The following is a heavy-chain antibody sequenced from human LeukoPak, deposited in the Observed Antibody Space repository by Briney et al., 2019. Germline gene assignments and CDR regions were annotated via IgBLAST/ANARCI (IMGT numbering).Heavy chain of an antibody. V-gene: IGHV4-39*01. Sequence: PSETLSLTCTVSGGSLSRSSYYWGWIRQPPGKGLEWIGRIYFSGNTYYSTSLKSRVTISVDTSNNQFSPKLSSVTAADTAVYFYARLDLSVAGTDHWGQGTLVTVSS. CDR2: IYFSGNT. J-gene: IGHJ5*02. CDR3: ARLDLSVAGTDH. D-gene: IGHD6-19*01. CDR1: GGSLSRSSYY.